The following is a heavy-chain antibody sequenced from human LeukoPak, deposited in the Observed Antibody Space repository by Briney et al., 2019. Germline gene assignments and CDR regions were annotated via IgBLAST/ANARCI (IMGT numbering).Heavy chain of an antibody. V-gene: IGHV1-3*03. CDR1: GYTFGNYA. Sequence: ASVKVSCKASGYTFGNYAIHWVRQAPGQRFEWMGWINVGNGHTKYSQEFQGRITLTRDTSATTAYMELSSLTSEDTALYYCARGRGTPNTDRDFYYYYYMDVWGTGTTVIVSS. D-gene: IGHD1/OR15-1a*01. CDR2: INVGNGHT. J-gene: IGHJ6*03. CDR3: ARGRGTPNTDRDFYYYYYMDV.